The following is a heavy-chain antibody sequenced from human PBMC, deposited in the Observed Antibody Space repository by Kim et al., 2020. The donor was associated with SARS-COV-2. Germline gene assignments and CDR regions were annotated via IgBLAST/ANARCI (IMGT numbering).Heavy chain of an antibody. J-gene: IGHJ2*01. CDR3: ARHKNTYYDIPWYFDL. V-gene: IGHV4-39*01. D-gene: IGHD3-9*01. Sequence: SLKSRVTICVDTSKNQFSLKLGSVNAADTAVYYCARHKNTYYDIPWYFDLWGRGTLVTVSS.